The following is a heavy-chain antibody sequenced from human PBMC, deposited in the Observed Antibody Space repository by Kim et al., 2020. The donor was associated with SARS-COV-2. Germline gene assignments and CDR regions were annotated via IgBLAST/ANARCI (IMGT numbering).Heavy chain of an antibody. CDR2: IYHSGST. CDR3: ARATPLGYSSGWYGGYYFDY. Sequence: SETLSLTCAVSGGSISSSNWWSWVRQPPGKGLEWIGEIYHSGSTNYNPSLKSRVTISVDKSKNQFSLKLSSVTAADTAVYYCARATPLGYSSGWYGGYYFDYWGQGTLVTVSS. D-gene: IGHD6-19*01. J-gene: IGHJ4*02. CDR1: GGSISSSNW. V-gene: IGHV4-4*02.